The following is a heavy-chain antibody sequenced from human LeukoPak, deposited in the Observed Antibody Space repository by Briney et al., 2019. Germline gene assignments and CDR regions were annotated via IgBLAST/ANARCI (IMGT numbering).Heavy chain of an antibody. V-gene: IGHV1-69*04. CDR3: ARVDGDYGDYGAYFDY. D-gene: IGHD4-17*01. J-gene: IGHJ4*02. Sequence: ASVKVSCKASGGTFSSYAISWVRQAPGQGLEWMGRIIPILGIANYAQKFQGRVTITADKSTSTAYMELSSLRSEDTAVYCCARVDGDYGDYGAYFDYWGQGTLVTVSS. CDR1: GGTFSSYA. CDR2: IIPILGIA.